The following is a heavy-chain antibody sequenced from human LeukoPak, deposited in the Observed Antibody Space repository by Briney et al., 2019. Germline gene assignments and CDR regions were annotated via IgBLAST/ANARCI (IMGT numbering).Heavy chain of an antibody. Sequence: GGSLRLSCAASGFTFSKAWMSWVRQAPGKGLEWVAVISYDGSNKYYADSVKGRFTISRDNSKNTLYLQMNSLRAEDTAVYYCAKESYDFWSGPPDYYYGMDVWGQGTTVTVSS. CDR1: GFTFSKAW. J-gene: IGHJ6*02. CDR2: ISYDGSNK. D-gene: IGHD3-3*01. CDR3: AKESYDFWSGPPDYYYGMDV. V-gene: IGHV3-30*18.